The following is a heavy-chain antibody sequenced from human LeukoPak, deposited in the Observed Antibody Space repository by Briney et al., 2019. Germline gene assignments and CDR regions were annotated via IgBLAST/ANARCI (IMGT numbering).Heavy chain of an antibody. D-gene: IGHD5-18*01. Sequence: SSSGGSTYYADSVKGRFTFSRDNSKNTLYLQMNSLKTEDTAVYYCLQLRWFDPWGQGTLVTVSS. CDR2: SSSGGST. V-gene: IGHV3-23*01. CDR3: LQLRWFDP. J-gene: IGHJ5*02.